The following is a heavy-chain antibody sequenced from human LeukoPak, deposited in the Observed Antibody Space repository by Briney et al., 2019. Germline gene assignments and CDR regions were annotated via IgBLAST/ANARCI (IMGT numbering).Heavy chain of an antibody. CDR2: IYYSGST. V-gene: IGHV4-39*07. CDR1: GGSISSSSYY. Sequence: PSETLSLTCTVSGGSISSSSYYWGWIRQPPGKGLEWIGSIYYSGSTYYNPSLKSRVTISVDTSKNQFSLKLSSVTAADTAVYYCARGPSVRYVSYFDYWGQGTLVTVSS. J-gene: IGHJ4*02. CDR3: ARGPSVRYVSYFDY. D-gene: IGHD1-26*01.